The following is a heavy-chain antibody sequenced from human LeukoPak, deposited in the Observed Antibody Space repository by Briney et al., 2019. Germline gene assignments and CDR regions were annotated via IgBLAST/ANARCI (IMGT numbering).Heavy chain of an antibody. CDR1: GGSIYSYY. V-gene: IGHV4-59*08. Sequence: SETLSLTCTVSGGSIYSYYWSWIRQPPGKGLEWIGYIYYSGSTNYNPSLKSRVTISVDTSKNQFSLKLSSVTAADTAVYYCARHPGMRFSGSYVDYWGQGTLVTVSS. CDR3: ARHPGMRFSGSYVDY. J-gene: IGHJ4*02. CDR2: IYYSGST. D-gene: IGHD1-26*01.